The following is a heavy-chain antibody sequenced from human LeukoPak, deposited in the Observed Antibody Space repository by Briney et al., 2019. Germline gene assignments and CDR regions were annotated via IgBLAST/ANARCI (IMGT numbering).Heavy chain of an antibody. CDR1: GGSISSYY. CDR2: INYSGST. CDR3: ARSAGMVRGVIRGIAWFDP. D-gene: IGHD3-10*01. J-gene: IGHJ5*02. V-gene: IGHV4-39*07. Sequence: PSETLSLTCTVSGGSISSYYWSWIRQPPGKGLEWIGSINYSGSTYYNPSLKSRVTISVDTSKNQFSLKLSSVTAADTAVYYCARSAGMVRGVIRGIAWFDPWGQGTLVTVSS.